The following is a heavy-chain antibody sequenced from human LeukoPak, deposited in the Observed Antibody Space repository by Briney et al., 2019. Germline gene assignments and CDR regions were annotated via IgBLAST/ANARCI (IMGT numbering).Heavy chain of an antibody. Sequence: PGGSLRLSCAASGFTVSSSYMSWVRQAPGKGLEWVSAISGSGGSTYYADSVKGRFTISRDNSKNTLYLQMNSLRAEDTAVYYCAKVSGYYGSQYYFDYWGQGTLVTVSS. CDR2: ISGSGGST. CDR3: AKVSGYYGSQYYFDY. J-gene: IGHJ4*02. D-gene: IGHD3-3*01. CDR1: GFTVSSSY. V-gene: IGHV3-23*01.